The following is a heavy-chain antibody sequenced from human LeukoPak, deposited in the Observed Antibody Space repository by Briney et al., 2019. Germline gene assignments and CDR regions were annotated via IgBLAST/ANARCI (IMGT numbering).Heavy chain of an antibody. CDR3: ARLVAPDGSPEPPDV. D-gene: IGHD2-15*01. CDR2: IYPGDSDT. V-gene: IGHV5-51*01. J-gene: IGHJ6*02. CDR1: GYSFTSYW. Sequence: GESLKISCKGSGYSFTSYWIGWVRQMPGKGLEWMGIIYPGDSDTRYSPSFQGQVTISADKSISTAYLQWSSLKASDTAMYYCARLVAPDGSPEPPDVWGQGTTVTVSS.